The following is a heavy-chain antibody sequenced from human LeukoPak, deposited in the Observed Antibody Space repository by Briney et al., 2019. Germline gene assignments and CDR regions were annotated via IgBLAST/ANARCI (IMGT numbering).Heavy chain of an antibody. CDR2: IYYSGST. Sequence: SETLSLTCTVSGGSISSGGYYWSWICQHPGKGLEWIGYIYYSGSTYYNPSLKSRVTTSVDTSKNQFSLKLSSVTAADTAVYYCAIDSHGYSSSSHLGYWGQGTLVTASS. D-gene: IGHD6-6*01. CDR3: AIDSHGYSSSSHLGY. V-gene: IGHV4-31*03. CDR1: GGSISSGGYY. J-gene: IGHJ4*02.